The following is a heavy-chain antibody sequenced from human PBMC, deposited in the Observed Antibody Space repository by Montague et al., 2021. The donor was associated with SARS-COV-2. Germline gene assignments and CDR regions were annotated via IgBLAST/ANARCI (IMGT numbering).Heavy chain of an antibody. J-gene: IGHJ4*01. V-gene: IGHV3-11*05. Sequence: SLRLSCAASGFTFSDFYMSWIRQAPGEGLECVSYISSTTIYTNYADSVKGRFTISRNNAKNSLYLQMNSLRAEDTAVYYCARGRAPVYWGHGTMVTVSS. CDR3: ARGRAPVY. CDR2: ISSTTIYT. CDR1: GFTFSDFY.